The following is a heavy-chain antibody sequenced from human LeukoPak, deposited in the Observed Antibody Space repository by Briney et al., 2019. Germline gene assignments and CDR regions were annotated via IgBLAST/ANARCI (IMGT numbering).Heavy chain of an antibody. V-gene: IGHV4-39*07. Sequence: SETLSLTCTVSGGSISSDNYYWGWIRQPPGKGLECIGSIYYRGSTYYNPSLKSRVTISVDTSKNQFSLKLSSVTAADTAVYYCARDGRGLGFYYYYMDVWGKGTTVTVSS. CDR2: IYYRGST. CDR1: GGSISSDNYY. CDR3: ARDGRGLGFYYYYMDV. J-gene: IGHJ6*03.